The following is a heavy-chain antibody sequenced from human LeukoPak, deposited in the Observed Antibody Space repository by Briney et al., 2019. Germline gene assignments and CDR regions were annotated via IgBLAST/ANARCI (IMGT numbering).Heavy chain of an antibody. D-gene: IGHD2-21*02. CDR1: GFTFSSYA. CDR3: ARDWAYCGGDCYYWFDP. CDR2: ISYDGSNK. J-gene: IGHJ5*02. V-gene: IGHV3-30*04. Sequence: PGRPLRLSCAASGFTFSSYAMHWDRQAPGKGLEWVAVISYDGSNKYYADSVKGRFTISRDNSKNTLYLQMNSLRAEDTAVYYCARDWAYCGGDCYYWFDPWGQGTLVTVSS.